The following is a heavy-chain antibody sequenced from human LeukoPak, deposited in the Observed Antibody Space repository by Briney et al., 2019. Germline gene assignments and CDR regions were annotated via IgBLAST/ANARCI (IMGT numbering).Heavy chain of an antibody. D-gene: IGHD3-10*01. CDR2: INPSGGAT. Sequence: ASVKVSCKASGYTFTSYYMHWVRQAPGQGLEWMGIINPSGGATSYAQKFQGRVAMIGDTSTSTVYVQMSSLRIDDTAVYYCAGHSDLGSGSHYPYYYLMDVWGQGTTVTVSS. CDR3: AGHSDLGSGSHYPYYYLMDV. CDR1: GYTFTSYY. J-gene: IGHJ6*02. V-gene: IGHV1-46*01.